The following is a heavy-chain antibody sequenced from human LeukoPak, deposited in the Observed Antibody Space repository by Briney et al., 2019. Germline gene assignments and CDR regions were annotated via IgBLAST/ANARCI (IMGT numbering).Heavy chain of an antibody. CDR1: GYTFSSYW. CDR2: LKQDKSEI. J-gene: IGHJ4*02. CDR3: VKEGVEYSYSYGDY. Sequence: PGGSLRLSCATSGYTFSSYWISWVRQAPGKGLEWVASLKQDKSEIYYVDSVKGRFTISRDNAKSSGYLQMNNLRPDDTAFYFCVKEGVEYSYSYGDYWGQGTLVTVSS. D-gene: IGHD3-16*01. V-gene: IGHV3-7*01.